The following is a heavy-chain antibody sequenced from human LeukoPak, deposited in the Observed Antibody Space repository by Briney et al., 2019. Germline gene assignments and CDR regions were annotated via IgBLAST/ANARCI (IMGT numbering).Heavy chain of an antibody. CDR3: ARDGSWIEVPGKNAFDI. CDR2: IYTSGST. CDR1: GGSISSGSYY. V-gene: IGHV4-61*02. Sequence: PSQTLSLTCTVSGGSISSGSYYWSWIRQPAGKGLEWIGRIYTSGSTNYNPSLKSRVTISVDTSKNQFSLKLSSVTAADTAVYYCARDGSWIEVPGKNAFDIWGQGTMVTVSS. D-gene: IGHD2-15*01. J-gene: IGHJ3*02.